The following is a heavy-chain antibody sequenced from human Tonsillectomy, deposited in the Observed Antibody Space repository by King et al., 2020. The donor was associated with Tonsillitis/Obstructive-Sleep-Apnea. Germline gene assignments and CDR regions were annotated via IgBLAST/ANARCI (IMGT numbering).Heavy chain of an antibody. J-gene: IGHJ4*01. CDR2: IFPGDSDS. CDR1: GYNFPTSW. V-gene: IGHV5-51*01. CDR3: ARGYCISTSSYAPFDL. Sequence: VQLVQSGAEVKKPGGSLKIACKASGYNFPTSWIGWVRQMPGKGLEWMGSIFPGDSDSRYSASFQGQVTMSADKSISTAYLQWSSLKASDTAMYYCARGYCISTSSYAPFDLWGHGTLVTVSS. D-gene: IGHD2-2*01.